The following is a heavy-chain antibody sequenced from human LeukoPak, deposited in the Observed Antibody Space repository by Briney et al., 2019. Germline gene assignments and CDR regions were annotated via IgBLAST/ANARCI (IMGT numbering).Heavy chain of an antibody. D-gene: IGHD4-17*01. CDR3: AGHGTVTRIDY. V-gene: IGHV4-59*01. J-gene: IGHJ4*02. Sequence: SETLSLTCTVSGGSISSYYWSWIRQPPGKGLEWIGYIYYSGSTNYNPSLKSRVTTSVDTSKNQFSLKLSSVTAADTAVYYCAGHGTVTRIDYWGQGTLVTVSS. CDR2: IYYSGST. CDR1: GGSISSYY.